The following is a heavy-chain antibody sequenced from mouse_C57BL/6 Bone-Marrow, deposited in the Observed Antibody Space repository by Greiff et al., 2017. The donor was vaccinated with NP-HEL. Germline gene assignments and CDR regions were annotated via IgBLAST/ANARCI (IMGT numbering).Heavy chain of an antibody. CDR2: IDPSDSET. CDR1: GYTFTSYW. Sequence: QVHVKQSGAELVRPGSSVKLSCKASGYTFTSYWMHWVKQRPIQGLEWIGNIDPSDSETHYNQKFKDKATLTVDKSSSTAYMQLSSLTSEDSAVYYCARYSSGTGTGPNWYFDVWGTGTTVTVSS. D-gene: IGHD4-1*01. V-gene: IGHV1-52*01. J-gene: IGHJ1*03. CDR3: ARYSSGTGTGPNWYFDV.